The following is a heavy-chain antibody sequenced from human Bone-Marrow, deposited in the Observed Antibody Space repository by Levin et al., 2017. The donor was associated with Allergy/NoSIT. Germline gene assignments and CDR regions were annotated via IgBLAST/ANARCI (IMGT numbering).Heavy chain of an antibody. CDR3: ARRPRPRSYNMGAQFYFDA. Sequence: GESLKISCKASGYVFSGYYIHWVRQAPGQGLEWMGWINPNNGDTNYAQTFQGRVTLTRDTSLNTAYMELKSLKSDEMAIYSCARRPRPRSYNMGAQFYFDAWGQGTLVTVSS. J-gene: IGHJ4*02. V-gene: IGHV1-2*02. D-gene: IGHD1-26*01. CDR1: GYVFSGYY. CDR2: INPNNGDT.